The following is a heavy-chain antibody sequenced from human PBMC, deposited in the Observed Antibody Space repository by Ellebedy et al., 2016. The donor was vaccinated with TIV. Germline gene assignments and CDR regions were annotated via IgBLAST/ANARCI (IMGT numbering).Heavy chain of an antibody. CDR2: IRQDGSEE. D-gene: IGHD3-16*01. V-gene: IGHV3-7*01. CDR1: GFTFSYYS. Sequence: GGSLRLSXAASGFTFSYYSMNWVRQAPGKGLEWVAKIRQDGSEEFYVDSVRGRFTISRDNANNSLHLQMDSLRVDDTAVYYCAREVKGVHFDYWGQGILVTVAS. CDR3: AREVKGVHFDY. J-gene: IGHJ4*02.